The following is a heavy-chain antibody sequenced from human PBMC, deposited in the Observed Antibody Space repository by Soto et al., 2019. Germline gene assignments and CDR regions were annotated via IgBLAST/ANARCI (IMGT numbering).Heavy chain of an antibody. Sequence: GESLKISCKGSGYSFTSYWIGWVRQMPGKGLEWMGIIYPGDSDTRYSPSFQGQVTISADKSISTAYLQWSSLKASDTAMYYCARHPSYDSSGYYYGGAFDIWGQGTMVTVSS. J-gene: IGHJ3*02. V-gene: IGHV5-51*01. CDR3: ARHPSYDSSGYYYGGAFDI. CDR1: GYSFTSYW. CDR2: IYPGDSDT. D-gene: IGHD3-22*01.